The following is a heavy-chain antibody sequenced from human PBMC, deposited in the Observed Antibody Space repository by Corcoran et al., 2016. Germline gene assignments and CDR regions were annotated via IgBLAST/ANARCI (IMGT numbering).Heavy chain of an antibody. J-gene: IGHJ3*02. CDR3: ASRSYYGSGSSAFDI. V-gene: IGHV5-51*01. D-gene: IGHD3-10*01. CDR1: GYSFTNYW. Sequence: EVQLVQSGAEVKKPGESLKISCKGSGYSFTNYWIGWVRQMPGKGLEWMGIIYPGDSDTRYSPSFQGQVTISADKSISTAYLHWSNLKASDTAMYYCASRSYYGSGSSAFDIWGQGTMVTVSS. CDR2: IYPGDSDT.